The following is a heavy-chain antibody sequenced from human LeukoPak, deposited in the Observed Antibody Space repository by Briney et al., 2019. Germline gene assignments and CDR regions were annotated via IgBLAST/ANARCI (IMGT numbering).Heavy chain of an antibody. Sequence: KPSETLSLTCAVSGGSINNNNWWRWVRQPPGKGLEWIGEIYHSGSTNYNPSLKSRVTISVDKSKNQFSLKLSSVTAADTAVYYCAKYCSGGSCYSDAFDIWGQGTMVTVSS. J-gene: IGHJ3*02. CDR1: GGSINNNNW. CDR2: IYHSGST. D-gene: IGHD2-15*01. CDR3: AKYCSGGSCYSDAFDI. V-gene: IGHV4-4*02.